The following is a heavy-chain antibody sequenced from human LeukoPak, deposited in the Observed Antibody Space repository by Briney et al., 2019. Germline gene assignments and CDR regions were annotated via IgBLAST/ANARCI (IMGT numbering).Heavy chain of an antibody. CDR1: GFTFSSYA. CDR2: ISGSGGST. Sequence: PGGSLRLSCAASGFTFSSYAMSWVRQAPGKGLEWVSAISGSGGSTYYADSVKGRFTISRDNSKNTLYLQMNSLRAEDTAVYYCAKSQIAATGTPYFDYWGQGTLVTVSS. J-gene: IGHJ4*02. CDR3: AKSQIAATGTPYFDY. D-gene: IGHD6-13*01. V-gene: IGHV3-23*01.